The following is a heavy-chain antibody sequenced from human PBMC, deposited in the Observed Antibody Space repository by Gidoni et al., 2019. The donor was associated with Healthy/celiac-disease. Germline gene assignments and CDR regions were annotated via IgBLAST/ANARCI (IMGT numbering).Heavy chain of an antibody. CDR1: GFPFVDYA. Sequence: EVQLVESGGGLVKPGRSLRLSCPASGFPFVDYAMSWFRQAPGKGLEWVGFIRSKAYGGTTEYAASVKGRFTISRDDSKSIAYLQMNSLKTEDTAVYYCTRDRVMITFGGVPDPYNWFDPWGQGTLVTVSS. CDR2: IRSKAYGGTT. J-gene: IGHJ5*02. V-gene: IGHV3-49*05. D-gene: IGHD3-16*01. CDR3: TRDRVMITFGGVPDPYNWFDP.